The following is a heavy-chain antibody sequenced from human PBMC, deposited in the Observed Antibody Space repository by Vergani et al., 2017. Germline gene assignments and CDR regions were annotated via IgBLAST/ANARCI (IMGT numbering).Heavy chain of an antibody. CDR3: ARDMYYYDSSGPSGGGRLFDY. Sequence: QVQLVQSGAEVKKPGASVKVSCKASGYTFTSYYMHWVRQAPGQGLEWMGIINPSGGSTSYAQKFQGRVTMTRDTSTSTVYMGLSSLRSEDTAVYYCARDMYYYDSSGPSGGGRLFDYWGQGTLVTVSS. CDR1: GYTFTSYY. J-gene: IGHJ4*02. CDR2: INPSGGST. D-gene: IGHD3-22*01. V-gene: IGHV1-46*03.